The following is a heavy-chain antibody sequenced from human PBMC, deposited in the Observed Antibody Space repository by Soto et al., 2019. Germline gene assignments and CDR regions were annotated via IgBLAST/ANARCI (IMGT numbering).Heavy chain of an antibody. J-gene: IGHJ4*02. CDR2: ISAYNGNT. Sequence: QVQLVQSGAEVKKPGASVKVSCKASGYTFTSYGISWVRQAPGQGLEWMRWISAYNGNTNYAQKLQGRVTMTTDTSTSTAYMELRSLRSDDTAVYYCAREANYYDSSGYYDSDYWGQGTLVTVSS. CDR3: AREANYYDSSGYYDSDY. CDR1: GYTFTSYG. D-gene: IGHD3-22*01. V-gene: IGHV1-18*01.